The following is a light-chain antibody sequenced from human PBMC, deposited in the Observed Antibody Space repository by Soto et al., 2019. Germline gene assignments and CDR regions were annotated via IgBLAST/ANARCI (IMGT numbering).Light chain of an antibody. J-gene: IGKJ2*01. V-gene: IGKV1-5*03. Sequence: DIQMTQSPSTLSASVGDRVTITCRASQSISSWLAWYQQKPGKAPKLLIYKASSLESGDPSRFSGSGSATXXXLXXXXLQPXDFAXXXXXQYNTYWYTFGQGTKVEIK. CDR1: QSISSW. CDR3: XQYNTYWYT. CDR2: KAS.